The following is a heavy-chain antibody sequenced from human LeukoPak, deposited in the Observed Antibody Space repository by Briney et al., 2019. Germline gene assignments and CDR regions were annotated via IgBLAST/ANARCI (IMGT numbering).Heavy chain of an antibody. Sequence: GGSLRLSCAVSGFTFSSYAMHWVRQAPGKGLEWVAVISYDGSNKYYADSVKGRFTISRDNSKNTLYLQMSSLRAEDTAVYYCARDHRGVRDYFDYWGQGTLVTVSS. D-gene: IGHD3-10*01. CDR1: GFTFSSYA. V-gene: IGHV3-30-3*01. CDR3: ARDHRGVRDYFDY. CDR2: ISYDGSNK. J-gene: IGHJ4*02.